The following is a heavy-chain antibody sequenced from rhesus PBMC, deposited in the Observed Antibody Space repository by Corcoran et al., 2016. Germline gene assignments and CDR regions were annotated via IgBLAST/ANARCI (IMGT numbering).Heavy chain of an antibody. D-gene: IGHD6-25*01. V-gene: IGHV5-2*01. CDR2: IDPSDTES. CDR3: AKGMGLAAAGPLDY. Sequence: EVQLVQSGAEVKRPGESLKISCRTSGYSFTSYWLSWVRQMPGEGLEWMVAIDPSDTESRYNPSFHCQVTISADKSITTAYLQWSRLKASDSATYYCAKGMGLAAAGPLDYWGQGVLVTVSS. J-gene: IGHJ4*01. CDR1: GYSFTSYW.